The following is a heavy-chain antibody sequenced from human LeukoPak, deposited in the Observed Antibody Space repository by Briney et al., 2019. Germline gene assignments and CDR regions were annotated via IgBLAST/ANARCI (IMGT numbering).Heavy chain of an antibody. CDR3: ARQFEYSSTSYYYYYYMDV. V-gene: IGHV5-51*01. Sequence: GEPLNISCKGSGYTFTIYWIGWVRQIPGKGLDWIQIIYPGDSDTRYSPSLQGQVSISADKYIRTDYLQWSRMKDSDSGMYYCARQFEYSSTSYYYYYYMDVWGKGTKVTVSS. CDR2: IYPGDSDT. D-gene: IGHD6-6*01. J-gene: IGHJ6*03. CDR1: GYTFTIYW.